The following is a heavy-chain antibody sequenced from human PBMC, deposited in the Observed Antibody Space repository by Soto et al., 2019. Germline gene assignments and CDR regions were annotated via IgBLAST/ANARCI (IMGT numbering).Heavy chain of an antibody. Sequence: WETLSLTCAVYGGSFSGYYWSWIRQPPGKGLEWIGEINHSGSTNYNPSLKRRVTISVDTSKNQFSLKLSSVTAADKAVYYCARGRSGVGYCSGSSCPKRKKNSSPFDIWGQGTMVTVSS. J-gene: IGHJ3*02. V-gene: IGHV4-34*01. CDR1: GGSFSGYY. D-gene: IGHD2-15*01. CDR3: ARGRSGVGYCSGSSCPKRKKNSSPFDI. CDR2: INHSGST.